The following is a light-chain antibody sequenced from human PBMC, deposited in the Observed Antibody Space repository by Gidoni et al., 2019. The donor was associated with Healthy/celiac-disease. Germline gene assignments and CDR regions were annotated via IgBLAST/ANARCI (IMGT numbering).Light chain of an antibody. CDR1: QSVSSY. J-gene: IGKJ3*01. V-gene: IGKV3-11*01. CDR2: DAS. CDR3: QQRSNSFT. Sequence: EIVLTQSPATLSLSPGERATLSCRASQSVSSYLAWYQQTPGQAPRLLIYDASNRATGIPPRFSGSGSGTDFTLTISSLEPEDFAVYYCQQRSNSFTFGPGTKVDIK.